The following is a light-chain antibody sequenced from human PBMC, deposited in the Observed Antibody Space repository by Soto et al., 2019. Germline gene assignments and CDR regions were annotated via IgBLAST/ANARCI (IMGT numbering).Light chain of an antibody. J-gene: IGKJ2*03. Sequence: DIVLTQSRGTLSLSPGERATLSCRASQSVDSRYLAWYQQKPGQAPRLLIYAVSSRATGIPDRFSGSGSGTDFTLTICRLEPEDFAEYYCQQYGSSPRYSFGQGTKLEIK. CDR3: QQYGSSPRYS. CDR1: QSVDSRY. CDR2: AVS. V-gene: IGKV3-20*01.